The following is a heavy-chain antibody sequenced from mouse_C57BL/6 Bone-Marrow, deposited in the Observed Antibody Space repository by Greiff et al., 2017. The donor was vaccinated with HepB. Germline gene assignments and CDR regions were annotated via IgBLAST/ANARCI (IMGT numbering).Heavy chain of an antibody. CDR1: GYTFTSYG. J-gene: IGHJ3*01. CDR3: ARPVPRFAY. Sequence: VQLQQSGAELARPGASVKLSCKASGYTFTSYGISWVKQRTGQGLEWIGEIYPRSGNTYYNEKFKGKATLTAAKSSSTASMELRSLTSEDSAVYFCARPVPRFAYWGQGTLVTVSA. V-gene: IGHV1-81*01. CDR2: IYPRSGNT.